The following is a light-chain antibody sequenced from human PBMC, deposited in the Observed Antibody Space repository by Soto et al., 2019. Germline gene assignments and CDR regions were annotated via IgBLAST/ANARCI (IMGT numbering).Light chain of an antibody. CDR1: QCVSGSY. CDR2: GAS. J-gene: IGKJ5*01. Sequence: IVLTQSPGTLSLSQGEGATLSCRASQCVSGSYLAWYQQKPGQAPRLLIYGASSRATGIPDRFSGTGSGTDFTLTISILEPEDFAVYCCQQYGSSPNTFGQGTRLEI. V-gene: IGKV3-20*01. CDR3: QQYGSSPNT.